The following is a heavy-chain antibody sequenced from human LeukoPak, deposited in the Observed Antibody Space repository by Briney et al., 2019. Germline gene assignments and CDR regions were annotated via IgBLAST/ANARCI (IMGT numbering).Heavy chain of an antibody. J-gene: IGHJ4*02. D-gene: IGHD6-19*01. CDR2: INPSGGST. CDR3: ARADFGVAVAGTFDY. V-gene: IGHV1-46*01. Sequence: VKXSCKAXXXXFTSXYMHWVRQAPGQGLEWMGIINPSGGSTSYAQKFQGRVTMTRDTSTSTVYMELSSLRSEDTAVYYCARADFGVAVAGTFDYWGQGTLVTVSS. CDR1: XXXFTSXY.